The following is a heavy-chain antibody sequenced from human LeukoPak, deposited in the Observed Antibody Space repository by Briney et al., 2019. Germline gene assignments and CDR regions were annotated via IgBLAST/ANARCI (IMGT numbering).Heavy chain of an antibody. J-gene: IGHJ5*02. D-gene: IGHD3-3*01. CDR3: AKSNLFLVWLDWFDP. CDR2: ISYDGSNK. Sequence: GGSLRLSCAASGFTFSSYGMHWVRQAPGKGLEWVAVISYDGSNKYYADSVKGRFTISRDNSKNTLYLQMNSLRAEDTAVYYCAKSNLFLVWLDWFDPWGQGTLVTVSS. CDR1: GFTFSSYG. V-gene: IGHV3-30*18.